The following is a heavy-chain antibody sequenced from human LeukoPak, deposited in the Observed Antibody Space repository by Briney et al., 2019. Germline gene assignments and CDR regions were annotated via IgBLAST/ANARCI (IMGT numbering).Heavy chain of an antibody. J-gene: IGHJ3*02. CDR2: EN. CDR1: GGSVSSGPYY. V-gene: IGHV4-30-2*01. Sequence: PSQTLSLTCTVSGGSVSSGPYYWSWIRQPPGEGLEWIGWENNYNVSLKSRVIISVDRSKNQFSLTFISVTAADTAVYYCAKSRDYGGAPGAFDIWGQGTMVTVSS. CDR3: AKSRDYGGAPGAFDI. D-gene: IGHD4-23*01.